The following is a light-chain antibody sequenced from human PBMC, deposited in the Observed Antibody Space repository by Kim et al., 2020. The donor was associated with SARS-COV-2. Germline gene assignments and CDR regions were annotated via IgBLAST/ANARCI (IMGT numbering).Light chain of an antibody. Sequence: QSVLTQPPSVSGVPGRRVTISCTGSSSNIGAGYHVHWYQQLPGVTPKLLIYGNSNRPSGVPDRFSGSKSGTSASLAITGLQAEDEADYYCQSYDSSLSGYVFGTGTKVTVL. V-gene: IGLV1-40*01. CDR3: QSYDSSLSGYV. J-gene: IGLJ1*01. CDR1: SSNIGAGYH. CDR2: GNS.